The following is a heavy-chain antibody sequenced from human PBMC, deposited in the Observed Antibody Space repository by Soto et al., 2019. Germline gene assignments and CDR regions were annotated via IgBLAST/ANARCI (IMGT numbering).Heavy chain of an antibody. CDR3: AREEPGRYYYYGMDV. CDR1: GFTFSSYS. Sequence: EVQLVESGGGLVQPGGSLRLSCAASGFTFSSYSMNWVRQAPGKGLEWVSYISSSSSTIYYADSVKGRFPISRANAKNSLYLQMNSLRDEDTAVYYCAREEPGRYYYYGMDVWGQGTTVTVSS. V-gene: IGHV3-48*02. D-gene: IGHD1-26*01. CDR2: ISSSSSTI. J-gene: IGHJ6*02.